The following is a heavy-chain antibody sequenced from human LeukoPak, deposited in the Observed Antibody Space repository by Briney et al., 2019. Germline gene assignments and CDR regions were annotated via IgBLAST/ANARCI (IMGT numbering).Heavy chain of an antibody. CDR3: ARPPIYSSGWYYFDY. J-gene: IGHJ4*02. V-gene: IGHV3-11*01. CDR1: GFTFSDYY. Sequence: GGSLRLSCAASGFTFSDYYMSWIRQAPGKGLEWVSYISSSGSTIYYADSVKGRFTISRDNAKNSLYLQMNSLRAGDTAVYYCARPPIYSSGWYYFDYWGQGTLVTVSS. D-gene: IGHD6-19*01. CDR2: ISSSGSTI.